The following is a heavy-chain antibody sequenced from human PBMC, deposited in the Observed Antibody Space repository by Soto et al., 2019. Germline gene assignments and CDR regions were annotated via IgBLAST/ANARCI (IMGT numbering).Heavy chain of an antibody. CDR3: ARDGSYYDSSGYQYYYYGMDV. J-gene: IGHJ6*02. CDR2: IIPIFGTA. V-gene: IGHV1-69*13. Sequence: SVKVFCKASGGTFSSYAISWVRQAPGQGLEWMGGIIPIFGTANYAQKFQGRVTITADESTSTAYMELSSLRSEDTAVYYCARDGSYYDSSGYQYYYYGMDVWGQGTTVTVSS. D-gene: IGHD3-22*01. CDR1: GGTFSSYA.